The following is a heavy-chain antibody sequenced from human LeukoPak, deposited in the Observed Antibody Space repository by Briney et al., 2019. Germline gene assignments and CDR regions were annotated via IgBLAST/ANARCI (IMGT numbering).Heavy chain of an antibody. CDR1: NGSISGCGYC. J-gene: IGHJ4*02. CDR3: ARYPAAGCKRGVYFHY. V-gene: IGHV4-31*03. D-gene: IGHD2-8*01. Sequence: SETLSLTCTVSNGSISGCGYCWSWIPQRPGLGSEWIVYIFHHGIPYYNPELKSRVTVSVDTSLNQFSLKLASVTAADTAVYYCARYPAAGCKRGVYFHYWGQGTLVTVPS. CDR2: IFHHGIP.